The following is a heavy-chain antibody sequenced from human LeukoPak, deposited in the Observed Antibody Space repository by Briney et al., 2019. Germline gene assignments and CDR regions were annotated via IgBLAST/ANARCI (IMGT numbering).Heavy chain of an antibody. CDR1: GFTFTNSA. CDR2: IVVGSGNT. D-gene: IGHD3-9*01. CDR3: AAARYYDILTGPPGFDH. J-gene: IGHJ4*02. Sequence: ASVKVSCKASGFTFTNSAVQWVRQARGQRLEWIGWIVVGSGNTNYAQKFQERVTITRDMSTSTAYMELSSLRSEDTAVYYCAAARYYDILTGPPGFDHWGQGTLVTVSS. V-gene: IGHV1-58*01.